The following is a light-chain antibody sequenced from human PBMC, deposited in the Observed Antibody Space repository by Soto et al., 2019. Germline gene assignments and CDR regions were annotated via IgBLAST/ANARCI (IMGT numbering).Light chain of an antibody. CDR3: SSYKSSSVGV. CDR1: SSDVGGYNY. V-gene: IGLV2-14*01. J-gene: IGLJ3*02. Sequence: QSALTQPASVSGSPGQSITISCTGTSSDVGGYNYVSWYQQHPGKAPKLMIYEVSNRPSGVSNRFSGSKSGNTASLTISGLQAEDEADYYCSSYKSSSVGVFGGGTKLTVL. CDR2: EVS.